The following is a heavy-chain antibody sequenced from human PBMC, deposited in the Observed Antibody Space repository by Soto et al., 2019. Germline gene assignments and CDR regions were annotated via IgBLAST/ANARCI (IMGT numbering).Heavy chain of an antibody. J-gene: IGHJ4*02. CDR2: ISPHNGDT. CDR3: ARGGISSSEGLDY. Sequence: ASVKVSCKASGYTFTNHGISWVRQAPGEGLEWMGWISPHNGDTNNAQKFQGRVTMTTDTPTNTGFMELTRLTSDDTAVYYCARGGISSSEGLDYWGQGTLVTVS. D-gene: IGHD6-13*01. V-gene: IGHV1-18*01. CDR1: GYTFTNHG.